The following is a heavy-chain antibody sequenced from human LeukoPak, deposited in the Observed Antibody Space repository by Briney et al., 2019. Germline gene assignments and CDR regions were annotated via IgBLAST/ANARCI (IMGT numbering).Heavy chain of an antibody. J-gene: IGHJ6*02. CDR3: ARGSGGRYYYYGMDV. D-gene: IGHD3-16*01. CDR2: INHSGST. CDR1: GGSFSGYY. V-gene: IGHV4-34*01. Sequence: PSETLSLTCAVYGGSFSGYYWSWIRQPPGKGLEWIGEINHSGSTNYNPSPKSRVTISVDTSKNQFSLKLSSVTAADTAVYYCARGSGGRYYYYGMDVWGQGTTVTVSS.